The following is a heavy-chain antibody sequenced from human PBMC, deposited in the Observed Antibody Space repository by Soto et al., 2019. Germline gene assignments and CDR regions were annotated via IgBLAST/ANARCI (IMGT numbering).Heavy chain of an antibody. V-gene: IGHV4-30-4*01. CDR2: IYYSGST. Sequence: QVQLQESGPGLVKPSQTLSLTCTVSGGSISSGDYYWSWIRQPPGKGLEWIGYIYYSGSTYYNPSLKSRVTISVDTSKNQFSLKLSSVTAADTAVYYCAREEGDGYKIADETTNYWYFDLWGRGTLVTVSP. CDR3: AREEGDGYKIADETTNYWYFDL. CDR1: GGSISSGDYY. D-gene: IGHD5-12*01. J-gene: IGHJ2*01.